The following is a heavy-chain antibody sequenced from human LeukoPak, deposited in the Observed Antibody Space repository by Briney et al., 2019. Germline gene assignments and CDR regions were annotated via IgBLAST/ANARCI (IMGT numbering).Heavy chain of an antibody. Sequence: PGGSLRLSCAASGFTFSNHGMNWVRQAPGKGLEWVSGISPSGDIRYYADSVKGRFTISRDNAKNSLYLQMNSLRAEDTAVYYCARTYYYDSSGYYTTAASDYWGQGTLVTVSS. CDR1: GFTFSNHG. CDR3: ARTYYYDSSGYYTTAASDY. CDR2: ISPSGDIR. V-gene: IGHV3-21*01. D-gene: IGHD3-22*01. J-gene: IGHJ4*02.